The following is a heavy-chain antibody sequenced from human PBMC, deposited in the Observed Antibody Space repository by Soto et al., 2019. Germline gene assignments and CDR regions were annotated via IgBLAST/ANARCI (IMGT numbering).Heavy chain of an antibody. V-gene: IGHV1-69*06. J-gene: IGHJ4*02. CDR3: ATQFSYYDILTGYQREYYFDY. CDR2: IIPIFGTA. Sequence: GASVKVSCKASGGTFSSYAISWVRQAPGQGLEWMGGIIPIFGTANYAQKFQGRVTITADKSTSTAYMELSSLRSEDTAVYYCATQFSYYDILTGYQREYYFDYWGQGTLVTVSS. CDR1: GGTFSSYA. D-gene: IGHD3-9*01.